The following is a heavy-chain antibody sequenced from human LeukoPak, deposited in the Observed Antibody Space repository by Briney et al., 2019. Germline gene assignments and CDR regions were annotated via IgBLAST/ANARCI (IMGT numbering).Heavy chain of an antibody. J-gene: IGHJ4*02. Sequence: ASVKVSCKASGYTFTSYGISWVRQAPGQGLEWMGWISAYNGNTNYAQKLQGRVTMTTDTSTSTAYMELRSLRSDDTAVYYCARVGSGITGTLSLFDYWGQGTLVTVSS. D-gene: IGHD1-7*01. CDR3: ARVGSGITGTLSLFDY. CDR2: ISAYNGNT. V-gene: IGHV1-18*01. CDR1: GYTFTSYG.